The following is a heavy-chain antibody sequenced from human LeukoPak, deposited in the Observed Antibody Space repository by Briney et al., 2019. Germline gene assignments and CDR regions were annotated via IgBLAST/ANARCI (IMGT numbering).Heavy chain of an antibody. V-gene: IGHV1-18*01. CDR2: ISAYSGNT. J-gene: IGHJ2*01. Sequence: EASVKVSCKASGYTFTSYGISWVRQAPGQGLEWMGWISAYSGNTNYAQKLQDRVTMTTDTSTSTVYMELRSLRSDDTAVYYCGRDRLSEYSGSGTTWYFDLWGRGTLVTVSS. CDR1: GYTFTSYG. D-gene: IGHD3-10*01. CDR3: GRDRLSEYSGSGTTWYFDL.